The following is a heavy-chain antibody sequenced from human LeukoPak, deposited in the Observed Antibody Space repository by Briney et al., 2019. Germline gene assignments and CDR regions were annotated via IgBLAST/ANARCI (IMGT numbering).Heavy chain of an antibody. CDR3: ARGRLRYCSSTSCYPTEYFQH. V-gene: IGHV3-48*03. Sequence: GGSLRLSCAASGFTFSSYEMNWVRQAPGKGLEWVSYISSSGSTIYYADSVKGRFTISRDNAKNSLYLQMNCLRAEDTAVYYCARGRLRYCSSTSCYPTEYFQHWGQGTLVTVSS. CDR2: ISSSGSTI. CDR1: GFTFSSYE. D-gene: IGHD2-2*01. J-gene: IGHJ1*01.